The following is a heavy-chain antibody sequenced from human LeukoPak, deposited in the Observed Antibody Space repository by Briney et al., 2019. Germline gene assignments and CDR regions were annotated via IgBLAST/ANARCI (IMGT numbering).Heavy chain of an antibody. D-gene: IGHD1/OR15-1a*01. CDR2: ISYDGINQ. CDR1: GFTFSSYA. J-gene: IGHJ4*02. V-gene: IGHV3-30*04. Sequence: PGRSLRLSCATSGFTFSSYAMHWVRQAPGKGLEWVALISYDGINQYYADSAKGRFIISRDNSKNTLYLQLNSLRLEDTAVYYCTLTTFGVVYYFDYWGQGTLVTVSS. CDR3: TLTTFGVVYYFDY.